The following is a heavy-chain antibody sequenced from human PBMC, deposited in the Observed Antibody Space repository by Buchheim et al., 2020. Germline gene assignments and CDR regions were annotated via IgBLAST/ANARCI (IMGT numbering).Heavy chain of an antibody. V-gene: IGHV3-30*18. D-gene: IGHD6-13*01. CDR3: AKASSSWYDRGYFDY. CDR2: ISYDGSNK. CDR1: GFTFSSYG. Sequence: VQLVESGGGVVQPGRSLRLSCAASGFTFSSYGMHWVRQAPGKGLEWVAVISYDGSNKYSADSVKGRFTISRDNSQNTLYLQMNSLSAEDTAVYYCAKASSSWYDRGYFDYWGQGTL. J-gene: IGHJ4*02.